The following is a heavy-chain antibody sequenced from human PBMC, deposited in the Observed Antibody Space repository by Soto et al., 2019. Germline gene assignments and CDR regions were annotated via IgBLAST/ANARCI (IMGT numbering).Heavy chain of an antibody. Sequence: GGSLRLSCAASGFTVSSNYMSWVRQAPGKGLEWVSVIYSGGSTYYADSVKGRFTISRDNSKNTLYLQMNSLRAEDTAVYYCARAQYLSSSSWYVNPAGYFDYWGQGTLVTVSS. CDR3: ARAQYLSSSSWYVNPAGYFDY. CDR2: IYSGGST. J-gene: IGHJ4*02. V-gene: IGHV3-66*01. D-gene: IGHD6-13*01. CDR1: GFTVSSNY.